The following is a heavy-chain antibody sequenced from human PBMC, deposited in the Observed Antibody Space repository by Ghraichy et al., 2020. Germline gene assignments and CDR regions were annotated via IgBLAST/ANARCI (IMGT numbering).Heavy chain of an antibody. Sequence: SETLSLTCTVSGGSISSYYWSWIRQPPGKGLEWIGYIYYSGSTNYNPSLKSRVTISVDTSKNQFSLKLSSVTAADTAVYYCARAYPIRFLEWLSIDPWGQGTLVTVSS. CDR3: ARAYPIRFLEWLSIDP. D-gene: IGHD3-3*01. V-gene: IGHV4-59*01. CDR2: IYYSGST. J-gene: IGHJ5*02. CDR1: GGSISSYY.